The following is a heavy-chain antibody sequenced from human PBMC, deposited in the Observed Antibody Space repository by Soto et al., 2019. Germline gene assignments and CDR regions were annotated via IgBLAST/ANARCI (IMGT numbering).Heavy chain of an antibody. CDR1: GYTFTSYD. CDR2: MNPNSGNT. V-gene: IGHV1-8*01. Sequence: SVKVSCKASGYTFTSYDINWVRQATVQGLEWMGWMNPNSGNTGYAQKFQGRVTMTRNTSISTAYMELSSLRSEDTAVYYCAIKARDYDFWSGPTRSFYYYGMDVWGQGTTVTVSS. CDR3: AIKARDYDFWSGPTRSFYYYGMDV. J-gene: IGHJ6*02. D-gene: IGHD3-3*01.